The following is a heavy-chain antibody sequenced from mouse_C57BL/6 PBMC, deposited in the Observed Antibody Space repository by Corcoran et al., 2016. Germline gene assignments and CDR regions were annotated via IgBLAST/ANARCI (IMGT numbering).Heavy chain of an antibody. CDR1: GYTFTGYW. J-gene: IGHJ4*01. CDR2: ILPGSGST. D-gene: IGHD2-5*01. V-gene: IGHV1-9*01. CDR3: ASQSNPLYYAMDY. Sequence: QVQLQQSGAELMKPGASVKLSCKATGYTFTGYWLEWVKQRPGHGLEWIGEILPGSGSTNYNEKFKGKATFTADTSSNTAYMQLSSLTTDDSAIYYCASQSNPLYYAMDYWGQGTSVTVSS.